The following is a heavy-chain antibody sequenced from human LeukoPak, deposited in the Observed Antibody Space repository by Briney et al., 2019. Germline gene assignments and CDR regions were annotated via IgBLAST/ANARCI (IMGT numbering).Heavy chain of an antibody. V-gene: IGHV1-46*01. CDR2: INPSGGST. Sequence: GASVKVSCKASGYIFTSYFMHWVRQAPGQGLEWMGLINPSGGSTRYAQKFQGRVTMTRDMSTSTVYMELSSLRSDDTDVYYCARALPHRRLMDTTMEQHWFDPWGQGTLVTVSS. D-gene: IGHD5-18*01. CDR1: GYIFTSYF. J-gene: IGHJ5*02. CDR3: ARALPHRRLMDTTMEQHWFDP.